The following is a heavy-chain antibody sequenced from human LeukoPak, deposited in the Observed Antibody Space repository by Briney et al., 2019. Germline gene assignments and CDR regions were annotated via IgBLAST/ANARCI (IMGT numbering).Heavy chain of an antibody. D-gene: IGHD3-10*01. CDR1: GGSISSSSYY. CDR3: ASAGVLLAFDI. J-gene: IGHJ3*02. V-gene: IGHV4-39*07. CDR2: IYYSGGT. Sequence: SETLSLTCTVSGGSISSSSYYWGWIRQPPGKGLEWIGSIYYSGGTYYSPSLKSRVTISLDTSRNQFSLKLTSVTAADTAVYYCASAGVLLAFDIWGQGTMVTVSS.